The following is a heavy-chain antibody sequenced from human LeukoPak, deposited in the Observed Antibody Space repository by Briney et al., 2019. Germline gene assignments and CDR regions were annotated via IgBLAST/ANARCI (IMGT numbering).Heavy chain of an antibody. D-gene: IGHD2-15*01. V-gene: IGHV1-3*01. Sequence: ASVKISCKASGFSFTSLTIHWVRQAPGQGLEWMGRINAGNDNTKYSQKFQGRVTITRDTSASIAYMELSSLRSEDTAVYYCASQYCSGGDCYSWFDPWGQGTLVTVSS. CDR1: GFSFTSLT. CDR3: ASQYCSGGDCYSWFDP. J-gene: IGHJ5*02. CDR2: INAGNDNT.